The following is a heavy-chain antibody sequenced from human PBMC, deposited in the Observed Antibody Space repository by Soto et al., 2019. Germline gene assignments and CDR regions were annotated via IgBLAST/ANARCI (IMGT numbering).Heavy chain of an antibody. V-gene: IGHV4-34*01. Sequence: QVQLQQWGAGLLKPSETLSLTCAVYGESFSGYYWSWIRQPPGKGLEWVGYIYYSGRTNYNPSLNSRLTISLDTSKNQFSLRLTSVSAADTAMYYCARDRSNSPDYFDFWGQGTLVTVSS. CDR2: IYYSGRT. CDR1: GESFSGYY. D-gene: IGHD6-6*01. J-gene: IGHJ4*02. CDR3: ARDRSNSPDYFDF.